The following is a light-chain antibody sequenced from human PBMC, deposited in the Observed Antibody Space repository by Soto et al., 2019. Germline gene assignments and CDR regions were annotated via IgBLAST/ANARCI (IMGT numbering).Light chain of an antibody. CDR2: DPS. CDR1: QSVSSNY. V-gene: IGKV3-20*01. J-gene: IGKJ5*01. Sequence: EIVLTQSPGTLSLSPGERATLSCRASQSVSSNYLAWYQQKPGQAPSLLIYDPSSRATGIPDRFSGSGSGTDFTLTISRLEPEDFAMYYCQQYGSSAPITFGEGTRLEIE. CDR3: QQYGSSAPIT.